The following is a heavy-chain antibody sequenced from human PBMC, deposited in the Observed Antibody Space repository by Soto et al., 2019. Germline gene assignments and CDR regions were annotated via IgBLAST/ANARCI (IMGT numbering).Heavy chain of an antibody. CDR2: IWYDGSNK. Sequence: QVQLVESGGGVVQPGRSLRLSCAASGFTFSSYGMHWVRQAPGKGLEWVAVIWYDGSNKYYADSVKGRFTISRDNSKNTLYLQMNSLRAEDTAVYYCARGDSYGYPGYYDGMDVWGQGTTVTVSS. J-gene: IGHJ6*02. CDR3: ARGDSYGYPGYYDGMDV. V-gene: IGHV3-33*01. D-gene: IGHD5-18*01. CDR1: GFTFSSYG.